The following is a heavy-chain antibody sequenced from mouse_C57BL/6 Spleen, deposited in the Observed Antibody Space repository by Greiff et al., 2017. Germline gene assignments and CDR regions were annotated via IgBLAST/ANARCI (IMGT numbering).Heavy chain of an antibody. CDR1: GYTFTSYG. CDR2: IYPRSGNT. Sequence: VKLKQSGAELARPGASVKLSCKASGYTFTSYGISWVKQRTGQGLEWIGEIYPRSGNTYYNEKFKGKATLSADKSSSTSHMELRSLTSEDAAVYFCARGTMFTTGYAMDYWGQGTSVTVSS. J-gene: IGHJ4*01. CDR3: ARGTMFTTGYAMDY. D-gene: IGHD2-2*01. V-gene: IGHV1-81*01.